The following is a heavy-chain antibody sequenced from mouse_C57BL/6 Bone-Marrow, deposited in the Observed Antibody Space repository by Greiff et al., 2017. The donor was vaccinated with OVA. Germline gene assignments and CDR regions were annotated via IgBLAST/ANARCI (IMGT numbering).Heavy chain of an antibody. Sequence: QVQLQQPGAELVMPGASVKLSCKASGYTFTSYWMHWVKQRPGQGLEWIGEIDPSDSYTNYNQKFKGKSTLTVDKSSSTAYMQLSSLTSEDSAVYYCARTGDYDEEFYWGQGTTLTVSS. CDR2: IDPSDSYT. J-gene: IGHJ2*01. V-gene: IGHV1-69*01. CDR1: GYTFTSYW. D-gene: IGHD2-4*01. CDR3: ARTGDYDEEFY.